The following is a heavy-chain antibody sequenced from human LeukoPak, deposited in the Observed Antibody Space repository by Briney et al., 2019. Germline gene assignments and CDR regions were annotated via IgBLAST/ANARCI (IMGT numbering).Heavy chain of an antibody. D-gene: IGHD3-16*01. J-gene: IGHJ4*02. CDR2: IRYDGSNK. CDR3: AKKFRAFGGVIGYFDY. CDR1: GFTFSSYG. Sequence: PGGSLRLSCAASGFTFSSYGMHWVRQAPGKGLEWVAFIRYDGSNKYYADSVKGRFTISRDNSKNTLYLQMNSLRAEDTAVYYCAKKFRAFGGVIGYFDYWGQGTLVTVSS. V-gene: IGHV3-30*02.